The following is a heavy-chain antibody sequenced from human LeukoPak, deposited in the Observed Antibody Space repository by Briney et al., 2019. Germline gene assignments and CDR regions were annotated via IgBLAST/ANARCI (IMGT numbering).Heavy chain of an antibody. CDR3: ARRGGFGSSA. CDR2: INHSGST. V-gene: IGHV4-34*01. D-gene: IGHD3-10*01. CDR1: GGSFSGYY. J-gene: IGHJ4*02. Sequence: PSETLSLTCAVYGGSFSGYYWSWIRQPPGKGLEWIGEINHSGSTNYNPSLKSRVTISVDTSKNQFSLKLSSVTAADTAVYYCARRGGFGSSAWGQGTLVTVSS.